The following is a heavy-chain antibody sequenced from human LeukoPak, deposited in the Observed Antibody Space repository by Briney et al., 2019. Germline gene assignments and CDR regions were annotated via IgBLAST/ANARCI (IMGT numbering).Heavy chain of an antibody. Sequence: PGGSLRLSCAASGFTFSSYSMNWVRQAPGKGLEWVSSISSSSSYIYYTDSVKGRFTISRDNAKNSLYLQMNSLRAEDTAVYYCARDQQYSSGWSDYWGQGTLVTVSS. CDR1: GFTFSSYS. CDR2: ISSSSSYI. V-gene: IGHV3-21*01. CDR3: ARDQQYSSGWSDY. D-gene: IGHD6-19*01. J-gene: IGHJ4*02.